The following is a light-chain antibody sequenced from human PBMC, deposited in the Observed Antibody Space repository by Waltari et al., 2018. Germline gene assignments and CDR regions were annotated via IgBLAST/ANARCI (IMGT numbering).Light chain of an antibody. Sequence: DIQMTQSPSSLSASVGDRVTITCRASQGISSYLAWYQQKPGKAPKLLIYKASTLQSGVPSRFSGSGSGTDFTLTITSLQPEDCPTYYCQQHNSNPYSFGQGTKVEIK. CDR1: QGISSY. CDR3: QQHNSNPYS. J-gene: IGKJ2*03. CDR2: KAS. V-gene: IGKV1-9*01.